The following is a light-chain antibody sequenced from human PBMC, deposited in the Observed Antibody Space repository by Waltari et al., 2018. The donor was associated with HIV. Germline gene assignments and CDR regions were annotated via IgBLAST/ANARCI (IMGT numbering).Light chain of an antibody. CDR3: QQYYSYPPT. V-gene: IGKV1-8*01. J-gene: IGKJ1*01. CDR1: QGISSY. CDR2: GAS. Sequence: AIRMTQSPSSFSAFTGDRVPITCRASQGISSYLAWYQQRPGRAPKLLIYGASSLQSGVPSRISGSGSGTDFTLTISCLQSEDFATYYCQQYYSYPPTFGQGTKVEIK.